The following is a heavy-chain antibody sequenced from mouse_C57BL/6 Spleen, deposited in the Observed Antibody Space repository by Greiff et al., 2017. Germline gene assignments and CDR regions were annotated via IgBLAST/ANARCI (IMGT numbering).Heavy chain of an antibody. CDR3: AKNGDCDYDGSFAY. J-gene: IGHJ3*01. CDR1: GFSLPSYG. V-gene: IGHV2-5*01. D-gene: IGHD2-4*01. Sequence: VHLVESGPGLVQPSQSLSITCTVSGFSLPSYGVHWVRQSPGTGLEWLGVIWRGGSTDYNAAFMSRLSITKDDAKSQVFFKMNSLQADDTAIYYCAKNGDCDYDGSFAYWGQGTLVTVYA. CDR2: IWRGGST.